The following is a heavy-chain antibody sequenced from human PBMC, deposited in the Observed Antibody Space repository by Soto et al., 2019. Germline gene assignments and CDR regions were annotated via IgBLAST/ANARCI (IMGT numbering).Heavy chain of an antibody. V-gene: IGHV3-9*01. D-gene: IGHD2-15*01. CDR3: ARDRIGRFYAIDV. CDR1: GFKFDDYA. J-gene: IGHJ6*02. Sequence: EVQLVESGGAMVHPGGSLRLSCVASGFKFDDYAIHWVRQVAGKGLEWVSAINWSGGMIAYADSVKGRSTISRDNAKNYVSLQLNSRRREDAALYYCARDRIGRFYAIDVWGQGTTVTVSS. CDR2: INWSGGMI.